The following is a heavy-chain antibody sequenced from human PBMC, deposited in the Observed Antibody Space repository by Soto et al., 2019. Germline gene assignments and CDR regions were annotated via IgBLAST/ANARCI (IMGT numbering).Heavy chain of an antibody. CDR1: GFTFSNFA. D-gene: IGHD2-2*01. V-gene: IGHV3-23*01. Sequence: EVQVLESGGGSVQPGGSLRLSCAASGFTFSNFAMSWVRHAPGKGLEWVSEITGSTGTTYYADSVKGRFIISRDNSKNTVHRQMNSLRAEDTAVYYCAKDTTSSPSYMDVWGKGTTVTVSS. J-gene: IGHJ6*03. CDR3: AKDTTSSPSYMDV. CDR2: ITGSTGTT.